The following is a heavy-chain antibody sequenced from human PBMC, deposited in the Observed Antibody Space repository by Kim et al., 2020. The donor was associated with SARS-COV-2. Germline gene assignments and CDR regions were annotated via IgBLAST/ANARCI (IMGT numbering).Heavy chain of an antibody. J-gene: IGHJ6*02. D-gene: IGHD6-25*01. Sequence: GGSLRLSCAASGFTFSDYYMSWIRQAPGKGLEWVSYISSSSSYTNYADSVKGRFTISRDNAKNSLYLQMNSLRAEDTAVYYCARAALEYYYYGMDVWGQGTTVTVSS. CDR1: GFTFSDYY. CDR3: ARAALEYYYYGMDV. V-gene: IGHV3-11*03. CDR2: ISSSSSYT.